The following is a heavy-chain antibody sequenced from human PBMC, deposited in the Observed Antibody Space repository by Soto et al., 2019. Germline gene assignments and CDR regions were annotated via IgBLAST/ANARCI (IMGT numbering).Heavy chain of an antibody. CDR2: FYYGGST. V-gene: IGHV4-59*01. D-gene: IGHD6-19*01. CDR1: GGSISSYY. Sequence: QVQLQESGPGLVKPSETLSLTCTVSGGSISSYYWSWIRQPPGKGLEWIGYFYYGGSTNYNPSRKSRVTISIDTSKNQFSLILFSVTAADTAVYYCAGGFSSVVFDVWGQGTMVTVSS. J-gene: IGHJ3*01. CDR3: AGGFSSVVFDV.